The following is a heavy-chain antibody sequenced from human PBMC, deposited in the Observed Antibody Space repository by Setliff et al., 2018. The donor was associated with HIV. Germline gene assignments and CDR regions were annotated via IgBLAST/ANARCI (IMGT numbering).Heavy chain of an antibody. D-gene: IGHD3-10*01. CDR3: ARRGSGFFHYYYYMDV. Sequence: SETLSLTCAVYGWSFSGYYWSWIRQPPGKGLKWTGEINHSGSTTYNPSLKSQVTISVDTSKNQFSLKLSSVTAADTAVYYCARRGSGFFHYYYYMDVWGKGTTVTVSS. CDR1: GWSFSGYY. CDR2: INHSGST. J-gene: IGHJ6*03. V-gene: IGHV4-34*01.